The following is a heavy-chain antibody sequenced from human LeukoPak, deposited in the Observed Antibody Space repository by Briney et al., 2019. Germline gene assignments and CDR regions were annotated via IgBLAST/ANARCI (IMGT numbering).Heavy chain of an antibody. CDR2: TNADGSTT. CDR3: ARGVDTTMPYV. J-gene: IGHJ4*02. Sequence: GGSLRLSCAASGFTFSSYWMHWVRQAPGKGLVWVSRTNADGSTTCYADCVKGRFTISRDNAKNTLYLQMNSLRAEDTAVYYCARGVDTTMPYVWGQGTLVTVSS. CDR1: GFTFSSYW. D-gene: IGHD5-18*01. V-gene: IGHV3-74*01.